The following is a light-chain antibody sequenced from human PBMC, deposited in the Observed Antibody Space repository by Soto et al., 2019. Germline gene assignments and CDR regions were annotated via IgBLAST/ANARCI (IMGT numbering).Light chain of an antibody. V-gene: IGLV2-14*01. Sequence: QSALTQPASVSGSPGQSITISCTGTSSDVGGYNYVSWYQQHPGKAPKLMIYEVSNRPSGVSNRFSGSKSGNTASLTISGLQAEDEADYYCSSYITTNTLVFGGGTQLTVL. J-gene: IGLJ2*01. CDR3: SSYITTNTLV. CDR2: EVS. CDR1: SSDVGGYNY.